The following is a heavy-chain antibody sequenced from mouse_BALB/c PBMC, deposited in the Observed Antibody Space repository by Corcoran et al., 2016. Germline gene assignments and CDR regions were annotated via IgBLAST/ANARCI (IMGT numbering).Heavy chain of an antibody. J-gene: IGHJ3*01. V-gene: IGHV1S136*01. CDR1: GYTFTSYV. CDR3: FNSWCAY. CDR2: INPYNDGT. Sequence: EVQLQQSGPELVKPGATVKMSCKASGYTFTSYVMHWVKQKPGQGLEWIGYINPYNDGTKYNEKFKVKATLTSDKSSSTAYMALSSLTSEDSAVYYCFNSWCAYWGQGTLVTVSA. D-gene: IGHD1-3*01.